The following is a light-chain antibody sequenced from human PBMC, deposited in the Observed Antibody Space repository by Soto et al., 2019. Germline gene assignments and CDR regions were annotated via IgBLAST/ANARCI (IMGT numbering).Light chain of an antibody. CDR2: EGS. CDR3: QQRNNWPWT. CDR1: QSVSSY. J-gene: IGKJ1*01. Sequence: DIVLKHSPATLSLSPGQTATLSCRASQSVSSYLAWYQQKAGQAPRLLIYEGSNRATGIPTRFSGSGSGTDFTLTISGLEPEDFAVYYCQQRNNWPWTFGQGTKVDNK. V-gene: IGKV3-11*01.